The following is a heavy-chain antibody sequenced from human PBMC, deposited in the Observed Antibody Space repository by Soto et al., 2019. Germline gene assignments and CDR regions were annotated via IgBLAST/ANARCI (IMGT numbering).Heavy chain of an antibody. J-gene: IGHJ6*02. Sequence: EVQLVESGGGLVQPGGSLRLSCAASGFTFSSYWMSWVRQAPGKGLEWVANIKQDGSEKYYVDSVKGRFTISRDNAKNSLYLQMNSLRAEDTAVYYCARDGDTYSCTLYYYYGMDVWGQGTTVTVSS. CDR1: GFTFSSYW. CDR2: IKQDGSEK. CDR3: ARDGDTYSCTLYYYYGMDV. V-gene: IGHV3-7*05. D-gene: IGHD7-27*01.